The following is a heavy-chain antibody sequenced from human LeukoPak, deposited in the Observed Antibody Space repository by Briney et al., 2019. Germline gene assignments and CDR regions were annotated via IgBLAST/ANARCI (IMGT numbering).Heavy chain of an antibody. J-gene: IGHJ4*02. CDR3: ARDPAAAGIFDY. V-gene: IGHV3-48*03. CDR2: ISSSGSTI. D-gene: IGHD6-13*01. Sequence: AGGSLRLSCAASGFTFSSYEMNWGRQAPGKGLEWVSYISSSGSTIYYADSVKGRFTISRDNAKNSLYLQMNSLRAEDTAVYYCARDPAAAGIFDYWGQGTLVTVSS. CDR1: GFTFSSYE.